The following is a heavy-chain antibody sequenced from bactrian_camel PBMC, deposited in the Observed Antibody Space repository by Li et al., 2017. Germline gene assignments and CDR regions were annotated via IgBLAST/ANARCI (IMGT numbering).Heavy chain of an antibody. J-gene: IGHJ4*01. Sequence: DVQLVESGGGSVQAGGSLRLSCVLSGNARSRNCVGWFRQAPGKEREGVATLDSGVGRTYYRDSVKGRFTISRDNAKNTVYLQMDSLKPEDTAMYYCAAEGSGAYCALGSIRNPPLGYWGQGTQVTVS. CDR1: GNARSRNC. CDR3: AAEGSGAYCALGSIRNPPLGY. CDR2: LDSGVGRT. V-gene: IGHV3S40*01. D-gene: IGHD2*01.